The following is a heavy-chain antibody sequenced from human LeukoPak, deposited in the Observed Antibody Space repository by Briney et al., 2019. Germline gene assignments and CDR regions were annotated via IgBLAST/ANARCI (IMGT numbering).Heavy chain of an antibody. CDR1: GGSISSGGYS. V-gene: IGHV4-30-2*01. CDR2: IYHSGST. J-gene: IGHJ3*02. Sequence: SETLSLTCAVSGGSISSGGYSWSWIRQPPGKGLEWIGYIYHSGSTYYNPSLKSRVTISVDRSKYQFSLKLSSVTAADTAVYYCARWAHGDAFDIWGQGTMVTVSS. CDR3: ARWAHGDAFDI.